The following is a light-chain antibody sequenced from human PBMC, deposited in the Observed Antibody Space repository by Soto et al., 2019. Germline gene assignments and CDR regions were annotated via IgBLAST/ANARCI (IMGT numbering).Light chain of an antibody. CDR3: QQYNNWPRT. CDR2: STS. J-gene: IGKJ1*01. V-gene: IGKV3-15*01. CDR1: QSLSSN. Sequence: EVVMTQSPATLSVSPGERATLSCRASQSLSSNLAWYQQKPGQAPRLPIYSTSTRATGIPARFSGSGSGTEFTLTISNLQSEDFAVYYCQQYNNWPRTFGQGTKVEIK.